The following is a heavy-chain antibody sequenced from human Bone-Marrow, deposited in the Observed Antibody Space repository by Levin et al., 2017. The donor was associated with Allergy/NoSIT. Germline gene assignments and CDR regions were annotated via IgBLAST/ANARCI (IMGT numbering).Heavy chain of an antibody. CDR1: GGSVGSSRYY. CDR2: IYYSGST. Sequence: PSETLSLTCTVSGGSVGSSRYYWGWIRQSPGKGLEWIGTIYYSGSTDYNSSLKSRVTLSLDSSKNHFSLNLRSVTAADTAVYYCARLADYVWGSYRTDFDVWGQGTLVAVSS. CDR3: ARLADYVWGSYRTDFDV. D-gene: IGHD3-16*02. V-gene: IGHV4-39*02. J-gene: IGHJ4*02.